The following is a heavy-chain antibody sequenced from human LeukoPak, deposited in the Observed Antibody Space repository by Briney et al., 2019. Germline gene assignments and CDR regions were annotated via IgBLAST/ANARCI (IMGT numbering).Heavy chain of an antibody. CDR1: GFTFSIYS. Sequence: GGSLRLSCAASGFTFSIYSMNWVRQAPGKGLEWVSSIGGTSSSLYYAESVKGRFTISRDNARNSLYLQMNGLRAEDTAVYYCAKEAGQDYGALDAFDVWGQGTMVTVSS. D-gene: IGHD4-17*01. CDR2: IGGTSSSL. CDR3: AKEAGQDYGALDAFDV. V-gene: IGHV3-21*01. J-gene: IGHJ3*01.